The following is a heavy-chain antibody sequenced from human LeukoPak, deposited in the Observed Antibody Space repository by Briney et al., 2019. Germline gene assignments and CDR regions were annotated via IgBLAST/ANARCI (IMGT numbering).Heavy chain of an antibody. CDR3: AELGITMIGGV. V-gene: IGHV3-48*03. Sequence: GGSLRLSRAASGFTFSSYEMNWVRQAPGKGLEWVSYISSSGSTIYYADSVKGRFTISRDNAKNSLYRQMNSLRAEDTAVYYCAELGITMIGGVWGKGTTVTISS. D-gene: IGHD3-10*02. CDR1: GFTFSSYE. CDR2: ISSSGSTI. J-gene: IGHJ6*04.